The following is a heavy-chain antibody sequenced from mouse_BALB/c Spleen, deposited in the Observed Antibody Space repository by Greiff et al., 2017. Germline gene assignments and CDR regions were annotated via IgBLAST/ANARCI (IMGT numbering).Heavy chain of an antibody. J-gene: IGHJ2*01. Sequence: VQLQQSGPELVKPGASVRISCKASGYTFTSYYIHWVKQRPGQGLEWIGWIYPGNVNTKYNEKFKGKATLTADKSSSTAYMQLSSLTSEDSAVYFCARGDSPFDYWGQGTTLTVSS. CDR1: GYTFTSYY. CDR3: ARGDSPFDY. V-gene: IGHV1S56*01. CDR2: IYPGNVNT.